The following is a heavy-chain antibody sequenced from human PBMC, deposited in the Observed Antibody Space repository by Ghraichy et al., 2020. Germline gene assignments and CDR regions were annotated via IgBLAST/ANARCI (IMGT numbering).Heavy chain of an antibody. CDR2: IIPIFGTA. CDR3: ARGQDTAMVTAYYYYYGMDV. Sequence: SVKVSCKASGGTFSSYAISWVRQAPGQGLEWMGGIIPIFGTANYAQKFQGRVTITADESTSTAYMELSSLRSEDTAVYYCARGQDTAMVTAYYYYYGMDVWGQGTTVTVSS. CDR1: GGTFSSYA. D-gene: IGHD5-18*01. V-gene: IGHV1-69*13. J-gene: IGHJ6*02.